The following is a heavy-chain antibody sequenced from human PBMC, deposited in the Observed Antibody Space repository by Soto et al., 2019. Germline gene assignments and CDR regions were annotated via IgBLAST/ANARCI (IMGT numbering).Heavy chain of an antibody. CDR1: GFTFRNYG. CDR2: ISNSSSTI. D-gene: IGHD2-21*02. CDR3: ARQIVVVTAIDYYYGMDV. J-gene: IGHJ6*02. V-gene: IGHV3-48*01. Sequence: GGSLRLSCAASGFTFRNYGMNWVRQAPGKGLEWVSYISNSSSTIYYADSVKGRFTISRDNAKNSLYLQMNSLRAEDTVVYYCARQIVVVTAIDYYYGMDVWGQGTTVTVSS.